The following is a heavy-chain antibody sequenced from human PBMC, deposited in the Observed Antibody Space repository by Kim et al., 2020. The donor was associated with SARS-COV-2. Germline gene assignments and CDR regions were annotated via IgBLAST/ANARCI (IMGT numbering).Heavy chain of an antibody. CDR1: GGSISSYY. CDR2: IYYSGST. V-gene: IGHV4-59*01. CDR3: ARDSRVYYFGSGGDSKYY. D-gene: IGHD3-10*01. J-gene: IGHJ6*01. Sequence: SETLSLTYTVSGGSISSYYWSWIRQPPGKGLEWIGYIYYSGSTNYNPPLKSRVTISVDTSKNQFSLKLSSVTAADTAVYYCARDSRVYYFGSGGDSKYY.